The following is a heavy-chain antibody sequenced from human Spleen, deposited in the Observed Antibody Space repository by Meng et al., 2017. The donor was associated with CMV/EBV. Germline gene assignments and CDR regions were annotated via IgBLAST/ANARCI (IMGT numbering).Heavy chain of an antibody. J-gene: IGHJ6*02. V-gene: IGHV4-59*01. Sequence: SETLSLTCTVSGGSITNYYWSWIRQPPGKGLEWIGYIYYSGSTNYNPSLKSRVTISVDTSKNQFSLKLSSVTAADTAVYYCARGGLDSRNYYYYYGMDVWGQGTTVTVSS. CDR1: GGSITNYY. CDR2: IYYSGST. D-gene: IGHD3/OR15-3a*01. CDR3: ARGGLDSRNYYYYYGMDV.